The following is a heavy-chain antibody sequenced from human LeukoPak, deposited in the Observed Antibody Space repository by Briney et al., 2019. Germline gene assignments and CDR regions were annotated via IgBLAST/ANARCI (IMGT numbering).Heavy chain of an antibody. Sequence: GGSLRLSCAPSGFTFNNYGMHWVRQAPGKGLEWVAFIRSDGSNQYYADSLKGRFTISRDNSKNTLYLQMHSLRSEDTAVYYCAKKGRDGKNPGGYFDFWGQGALVTVSS. J-gene: IGHJ4*02. V-gene: IGHV3-30*02. CDR3: AKKGRDGKNPGGYFDF. D-gene: IGHD3-10*01. CDR1: GFTFNNYG. CDR2: IRSDGSNQ.